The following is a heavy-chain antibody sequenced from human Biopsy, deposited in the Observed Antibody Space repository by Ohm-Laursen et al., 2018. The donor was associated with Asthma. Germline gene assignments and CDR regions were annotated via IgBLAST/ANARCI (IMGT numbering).Heavy chain of an antibody. V-gene: IGHV4-59*08. D-gene: IGHD2-2*01. CDR1: GGSFSSNY. J-gene: IGHJ4*02. Sequence: TLSLTCPVHGGSFSSNYWTWIRQPPGKGLEWIGNIHYSGSTYSNPSLKSRVTISVDTSKKQISLRLSSVIAADTAVYYCARHDHRWDTYADFWGQGTLVTVSS. CDR2: IHYSGST. CDR3: ARHDHRWDTYADF.